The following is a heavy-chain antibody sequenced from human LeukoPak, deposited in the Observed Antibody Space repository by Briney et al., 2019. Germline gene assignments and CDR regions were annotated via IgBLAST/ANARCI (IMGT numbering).Heavy chain of an antibody. D-gene: IGHD3/OR15-3a*01. CDR2: ISSDSNTI. Sequence: GGSLKLSCAASGFTFSTHGMIWVRQAPGKGLEWVSYISSDSNTIQYADSVRGRFTISRDNAKNPLFLQMYSLRPEDTAVYYCARDLVGLDYWGQGTLVTVSS. J-gene: IGHJ4*02. CDR3: ARDLVGLDY. V-gene: IGHV3-48*01. CDR1: GFTFSTHG.